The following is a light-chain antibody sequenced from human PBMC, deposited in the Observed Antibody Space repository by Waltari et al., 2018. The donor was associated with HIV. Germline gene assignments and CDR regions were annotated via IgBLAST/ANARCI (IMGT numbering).Light chain of an antibody. CDR1: SSCAACLNY. Sequence: QSALTLPRSVSGSPGQSPTIPGTGTSSCAACLNYASCAQPNLGRSPKLMIYDVTKRPSGVPDRFSGSKSGNTASLTISGLQAEDEADYYCCSYAGRNTLLFGGGTTLTVL. CDR3: CSYAGRNTLL. CDR2: DVT. V-gene: IGLV2-11*01. J-gene: IGLJ2*01.